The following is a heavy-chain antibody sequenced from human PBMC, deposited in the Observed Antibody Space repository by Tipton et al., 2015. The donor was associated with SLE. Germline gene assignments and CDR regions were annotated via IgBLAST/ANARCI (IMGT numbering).Heavy chain of an antibody. CDR3: ARDGPQYSSGWYYFDY. V-gene: IGHV4-34*01. CDR2: INHSGST. CDR1: GGFFSGYY. J-gene: IGHJ4*02. D-gene: IGHD6-19*01. Sequence: TLSLTCAVYGGFFSGYYWSWIRQPPGKGLEWIGEINHSGSTNYNPSLKSRVTISVDTSKNQFSLQLSSVTAADTAVYYCARDGPQYSSGWYYFDYWGQGTPVTVSS.